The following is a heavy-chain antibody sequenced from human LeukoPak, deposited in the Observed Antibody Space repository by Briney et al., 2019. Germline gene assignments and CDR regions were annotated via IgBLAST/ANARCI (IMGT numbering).Heavy chain of an antibody. CDR2: IDPGDSET. CDR1: GYSFTSYW. V-gene: IGHV5-51*01. Sequence: GESLQISCKGSGYSFTSYWIAWVRQMPGKGLEWMGIIDPGDSETRYSPSFQGQVTISADKSISTAYLQWSSLKASDTAMYYCARPDGRYTNWFDPWGQGTLVTVSS. J-gene: IGHJ5*02. D-gene: IGHD1-26*01. CDR3: ARPDGRYTNWFDP.